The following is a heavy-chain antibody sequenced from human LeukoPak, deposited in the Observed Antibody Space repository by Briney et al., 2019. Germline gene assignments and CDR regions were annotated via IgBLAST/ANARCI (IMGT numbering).Heavy chain of an antibody. CDR2: IYYSGST. Sequence: SETLSLTCTVSGGSISSGGYSWSWIRQHPGKGLEWIGYIYYSGSTYYNPSLKSRVTISVDTSKNQFSLKLSSVTAADTAVYYCARDRVVVVPAAIRGNWFDPWGQGTLVTVSS. D-gene: IGHD2-2*02. V-gene: IGHV4-31*03. CDR3: ARDRVVVVPAAIRGNWFDP. CDR1: GGSISSGGYS. J-gene: IGHJ5*02.